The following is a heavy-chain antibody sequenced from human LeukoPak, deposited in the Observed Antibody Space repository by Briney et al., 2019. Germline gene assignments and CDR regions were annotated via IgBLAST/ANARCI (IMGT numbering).Heavy chain of an antibody. CDR2: IYPGDSDT. D-gene: IGHD3-22*01. CDR1: GYSFTNYW. Sequence: GESLKISCKGFGYSFTNYWIALVRQMPGKGLEWMGIIYPGDSDTRYSPSFQGQVTISADKSINTAYLQWSSLKASDTAMYYCARRYDNTGYYVYRGQGTLVTVSS. CDR3: ARRYDNTGYYVY. V-gene: IGHV5-51*01. J-gene: IGHJ4*02.